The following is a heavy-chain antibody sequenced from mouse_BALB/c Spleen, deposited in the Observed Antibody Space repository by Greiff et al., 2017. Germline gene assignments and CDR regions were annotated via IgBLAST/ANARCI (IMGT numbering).Heavy chain of an antibody. D-gene: IGHD2-3*01. CDR2: INPSNGGT. J-gene: IGHJ3*01. CDR1: GYTFTSYY. V-gene: IGHV1S81*02. CDR3: TRDDGYYWFAY. Sequence: QVHVKQSGAELVKPGASVKLSCKASGYTFTSYYMYWVKQRPGQGLEWIGEINPSNGGTNFNEKFKSKATLTVDKSSSTAYMQLSSLTSEDSAVYYCTRDDGYYWFAYWGQGTLVTVSA.